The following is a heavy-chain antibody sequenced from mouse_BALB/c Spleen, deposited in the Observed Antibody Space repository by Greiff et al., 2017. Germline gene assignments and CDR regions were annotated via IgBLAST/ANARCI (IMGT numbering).Heavy chain of an antibody. V-gene: IGHV5-4*02. CDR3: AREGYHYYAMDY. CDR2: ISDGGSYT. Sequence: DVMLVESGGGLVKPGGSLKLSCAASGFTFSDYYMYWVRQTPEKRLEWVATISDGGSYTYYPDSVKGRFTISRDNAKNNLYLQMSSLKSEDTAIYYCAREGYHYYAMDYWGQGTSVTVSS. CDR1: GFTFSDYY. J-gene: IGHJ4*01.